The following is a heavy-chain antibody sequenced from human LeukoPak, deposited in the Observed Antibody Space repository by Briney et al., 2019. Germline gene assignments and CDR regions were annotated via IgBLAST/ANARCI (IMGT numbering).Heavy chain of an antibody. D-gene: IGHD4-23*01. J-gene: IGHJ4*01. CDR3: ASGEKATVVTM. Sequence: SETLSLTCTVSGGSINSYYWSWIRQPAGKGLEWIGRIYSSGSTNYNPSLKSRVSMSVDTSKNQFSLKLRSVTAADTAVYYCASGEKATVVTMWGDGILVTVSS. CDR2: IYSSGST. V-gene: IGHV4-4*07. CDR1: GGSINSYY.